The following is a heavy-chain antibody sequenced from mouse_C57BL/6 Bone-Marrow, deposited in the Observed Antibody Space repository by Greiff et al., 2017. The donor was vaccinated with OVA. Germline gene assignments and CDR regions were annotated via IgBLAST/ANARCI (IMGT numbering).Heavy chain of an antibody. V-gene: IGHV2-2*01. Sequence: QVQLQQSGPGLVQPSQSLSITCTVSGFSLTSYGVHWVRQSPGKGLEWLGVIWSGGSTDYNAAFISRLSISKDNSTSQVFFKMNSLQADDTAIYYWARMGGSSYDWYFDVWGTGTTVTVSS. D-gene: IGHD1-1*01. CDR3: ARMGGSSYDWYFDV. CDR2: IWSGGST. J-gene: IGHJ1*03. CDR1: GFSLTSYG.